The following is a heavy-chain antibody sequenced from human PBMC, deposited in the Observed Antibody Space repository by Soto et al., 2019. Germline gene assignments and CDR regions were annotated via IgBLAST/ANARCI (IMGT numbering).Heavy chain of an antibody. V-gene: IGHV1-69*01. CDR1: GGSFSTSS. Sequence: QVQLVQSGAQVTEPGTSVKVSCRASGGSFSTSSFVWVRQGPGQGLEWMGGIIPIFSNTNVAPKFKDRITSTADESTRTVYMELTIVRSEDKAIYYCASDVVRSTGGDSWGQGTLVPVSS. CDR2: IIPIFSNT. CDR3: ASDVVRSTGGDS. J-gene: IGHJ4*02. D-gene: IGHD7-27*01.